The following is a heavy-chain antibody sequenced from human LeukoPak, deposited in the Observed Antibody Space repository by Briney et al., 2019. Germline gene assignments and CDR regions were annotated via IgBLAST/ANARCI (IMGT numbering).Heavy chain of an antibody. J-gene: IGHJ4*02. CDR2: IYSGDST. D-gene: IGHD6-19*01. V-gene: IGHV3-53*01. Sequence: GGSLRLSCAASGVTLSSYAMSWARQAPGKGLEWVSLIYSGDSTRYADSVKGRFTISRDNSKNTLYLQMNSLRAEDTAVYYCARDRDSNGWYLFDYWGQGTLVTVSS. CDR3: ARDRDSNGWYLFDY. CDR1: GVTLSSYA.